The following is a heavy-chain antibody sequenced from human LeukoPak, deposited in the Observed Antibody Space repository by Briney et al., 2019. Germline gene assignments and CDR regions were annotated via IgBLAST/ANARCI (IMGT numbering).Heavy chain of an antibody. Sequence: ASVKVSCKASGYTFTSYYMHWVRQAPGQGLEWMGKINPSGGSTSYAQKFQGRVTMTRDTSTSTVYMELSSLRSEDTAVYYCARDSGWLRLRYWGQGTLVTVSS. J-gene: IGHJ4*02. V-gene: IGHV1-46*01. CDR1: GYTFTSYY. CDR2: INPSGGST. CDR3: ARDSGWLRLRY. D-gene: IGHD5-12*01.